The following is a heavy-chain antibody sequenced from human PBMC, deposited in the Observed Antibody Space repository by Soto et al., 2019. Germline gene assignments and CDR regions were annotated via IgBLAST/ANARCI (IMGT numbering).Heavy chain of an antibody. CDR3: ARADYGDYVLGMDV. D-gene: IGHD4-17*01. V-gene: IGHV4-34*01. J-gene: IGHJ6*02. CDR2: INHSGST. CDR1: GVSFSGYY. Sequence: SETLSLTCAVYGVSFSGYYWSWIRQPPGKGLEWIGEINHSGSTNYNPSLKSRVTISVDTSKNQFSLKLSSVTAADTAVYYCARADYGDYVLGMDVWGQGTTVTVSS.